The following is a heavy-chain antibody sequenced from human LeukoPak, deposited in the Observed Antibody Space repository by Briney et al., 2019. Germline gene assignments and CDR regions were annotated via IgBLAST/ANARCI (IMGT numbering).Heavy chain of an antibody. J-gene: IGHJ4*02. CDR2: IRSKAYGGTT. D-gene: IGHD6-6*01. CDR1: GFTFGDYA. Sequence: GGSLRLSCTASGFTFGDYAMSWVRQAPGKGLEWVGFIRSKAYGGTTEYAASVKGRFTISRDDSKSIAYLQMNSLKTEDTAVYYCAKPGSSRGIAGRRPTKYYFDYWGQGTLVTVSS. V-gene: IGHV3-49*04. CDR3: AKPGSSRGIAGRRPTKYYFDY.